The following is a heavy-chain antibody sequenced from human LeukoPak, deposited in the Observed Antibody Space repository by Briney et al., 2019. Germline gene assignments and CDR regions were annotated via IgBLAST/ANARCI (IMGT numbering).Heavy chain of an antibody. CDR2: IKSKTDGGTT. CDR3: TREPSVVLRFLEWSRYYFDY. CDR1: GFTFSNAW. Sequence: GGSLRLSCAASGFTFSNAWMSWVRQAPGKGLEWVGRIKSKTDGGTTDYAAPVKGRFTISRDDSKNTLYLQMNSLKTEDTAVYYCTREPSVVLRFLEWSRYYFDYWGQGTLVTVSS. J-gene: IGHJ4*02. D-gene: IGHD3-3*01. V-gene: IGHV3-15*01.